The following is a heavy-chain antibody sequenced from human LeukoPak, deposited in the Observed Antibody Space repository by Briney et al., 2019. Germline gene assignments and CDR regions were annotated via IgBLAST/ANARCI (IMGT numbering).Heavy chain of an antibody. CDR3: ARGMGNPHGRYFFDS. D-gene: IGHD3-9*01. CDR2: INSDGSRT. CDR1: GFTFSTYW. Sequence: GGSLRLSCAASGFTFSTYWMHWVRQAPGKGLVWVSRINSDGSRTTYADSVKGRFTISRDNAKNTLYLQMNSLRTEDTAVYYCARGMGNPHGRYFFDSWGQGTLVTVSS. V-gene: IGHV3-74*01. J-gene: IGHJ4*02.